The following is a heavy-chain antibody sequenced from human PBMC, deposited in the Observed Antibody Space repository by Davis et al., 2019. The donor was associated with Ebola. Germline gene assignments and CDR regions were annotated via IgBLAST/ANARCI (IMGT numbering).Heavy chain of an antibody. CDR1: GGSISSYY. D-gene: IGHD6-13*01. CDR3: ARGYSSSWSWFDP. CDR2: IYYSGST. J-gene: IGHJ5*02. V-gene: IGHV4-59*01. Sequence: MPSETLSLTCTVSGGSISSYYWSWIRQPPGKGLEWIGYIYYSGSTNYNPSLKSRVTISVDTSKNQFSLKLSSVTAADTAVYYCARGYSSSWSWFDPWGQGTLVTVSS.